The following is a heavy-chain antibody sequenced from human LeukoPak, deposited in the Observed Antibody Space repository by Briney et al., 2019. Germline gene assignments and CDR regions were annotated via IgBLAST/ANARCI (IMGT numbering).Heavy chain of an antibody. D-gene: IGHD3-10*01. CDR1: GVSFSGYY. Sequence: SETLSLTCAVYGVSFSGYYWSWLRQPPGKGLEWIGEINHSGSTNYNPSLKSRVTISVDTSKNQFSLKLSSVTAADTAVYYCARMVRARRGLGYYYGSGSYYNAFDIWGQGTMVTVSS. CDR3: ARMVRARRGLGYYYGSGSYYNAFDI. CDR2: INHSGST. V-gene: IGHV4-34*01. J-gene: IGHJ3*02.